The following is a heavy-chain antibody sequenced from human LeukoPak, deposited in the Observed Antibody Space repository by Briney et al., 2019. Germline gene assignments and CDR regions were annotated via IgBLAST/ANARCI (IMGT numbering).Heavy chain of an antibody. V-gene: IGHV4-39*01. J-gene: IGHJ4*02. CDR3: AGVRTALWVIDY. D-gene: IGHD3-10*01. Sequence: SETLSLTCTVSGGSISSTSYYWGWIRQPPGKGLEWIGNVYYSESTYYNPSLKSRVTISVDTSKNQFSLKLSSVTAADTAVYYCAGVRTALWVIDYWGQGTLVTVSS. CDR2: VYYSEST. CDR1: GGSISSTSYY.